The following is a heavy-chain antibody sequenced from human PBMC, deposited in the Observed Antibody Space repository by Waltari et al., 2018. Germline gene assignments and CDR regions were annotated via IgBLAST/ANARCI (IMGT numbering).Heavy chain of an antibody. CDR1: GYSISSGYY. V-gene: IGHV4-38-2*01. CDR3: ARLYPGGNSFDY. Sequence: QVQLQESGPGLVKPSETLSLTCAVSGYSISSGYYWGWIRQPPGKGLEWIGSIYHSGGTYYNPSLKSRVTISVDTSKNQFSLKLSSVTAADTAVYYCARLYPGGNSFDYWGQGTLVTVP. CDR2: IYHSGGT. D-gene: IGHD2-15*01. J-gene: IGHJ4*02.